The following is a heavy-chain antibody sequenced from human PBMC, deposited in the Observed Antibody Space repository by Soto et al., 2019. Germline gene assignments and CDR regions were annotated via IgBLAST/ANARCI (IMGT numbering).Heavy chain of an antibody. CDR3: ARGGSSWPPDDAFDI. Sequence: SETLSLTCTVSGGSISSYYWSWIRQPPGKGLEWIGYIYYSGSTNYNPSLKSRVTISVDTSKNQFSLKLSSVTAADTAMYYCARGGSSWPPDDAFDIWGQGTMVTVSS. J-gene: IGHJ3*02. CDR2: IYYSGST. V-gene: IGHV4-59*01. D-gene: IGHD6-13*01. CDR1: GGSISSYY.